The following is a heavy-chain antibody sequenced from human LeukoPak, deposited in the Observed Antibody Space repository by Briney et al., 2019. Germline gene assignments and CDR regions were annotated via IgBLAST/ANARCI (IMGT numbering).Heavy chain of an antibody. D-gene: IGHD2-15*01. V-gene: IGHV3-48*01. J-gene: IGHJ3*02. CDR3: ARAYSRAAFDI. CDR1: GFTFRNYL. CDR2: ISSTGGTI. Sequence: GGSLRLSSAASGFTFRNYLMNWVRQAPGKGLEWVSFISSTGGTIYYADSVKGRFTVYRDSGKNSLLLQMNSLRAEDTALYYCARAYSRAAFDIWGQGTVVAVSS.